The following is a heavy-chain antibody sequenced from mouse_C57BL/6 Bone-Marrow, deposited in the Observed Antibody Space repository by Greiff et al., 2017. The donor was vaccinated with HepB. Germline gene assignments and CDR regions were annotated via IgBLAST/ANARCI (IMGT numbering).Heavy chain of an antibody. Sequence: EVKLVESGGGLVQPGGSLKLSCAASGFTFSDYYMYWVRQTPEKRLEWVAYISNGGGSTYYPDTVKGRFAISRDNAKNTLYLQMSRLKSEDTAMYYCARPGDDYDVGYYAMDYWGQGTSVTVSS. CDR3: ARPGDDYDVGYYAMDY. D-gene: IGHD2-4*01. V-gene: IGHV5-12*01. CDR2: ISNGGGST. J-gene: IGHJ4*01. CDR1: GFTFSDYY.